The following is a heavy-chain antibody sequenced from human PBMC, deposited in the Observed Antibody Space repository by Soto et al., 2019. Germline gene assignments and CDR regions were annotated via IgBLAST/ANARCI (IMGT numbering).Heavy chain of an antibody. CDR2: VNPSGGST. J-gene: IGHJ1*01. CDR3: AREETCSDGVCYSEYFQR. V-gene: IGHV1-46*01. D-gene: IGHD2-15*01. CDR1: GYIFTAYS. Sequence: QVQLVQSGAEVKKPGASVKVSCKASGYIFTAYSMHWVRQAPGKGLEWMGVVNPSGGSTNYAQKFRGRITMTRDTSTSTVYMDLSSLTSEDTAVYYCAREETCSDGVCYSEYFQRWGQGTLVTVSS.